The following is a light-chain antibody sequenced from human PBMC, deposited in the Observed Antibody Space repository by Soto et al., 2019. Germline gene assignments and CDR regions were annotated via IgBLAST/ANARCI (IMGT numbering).Light chain of an antibody. CDR1: QDISAW. Sequence: DIQMTQSPSTLSASVGDIVTITCRASQDISAWLAWYQQKPGKPPKLVIYKATALETGVPSRFSGSGSGTEFTLTISSLQPDDFTTYYCQQHSAFPWTFGQGTKVDIK. V-gene: IGKV1-5*03. CDR3: QQHSAFPWT. J-gene: IGKJ1*01. CDR2: KAT.